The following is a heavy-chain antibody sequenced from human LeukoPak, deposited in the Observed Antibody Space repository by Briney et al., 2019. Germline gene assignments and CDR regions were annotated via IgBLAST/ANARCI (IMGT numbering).Heavy chain of an antibody. D-gene: IGHD4-11*01. CDR2: ITGSGGCT. J-gene: IGHJ4*02. CDR1: GFTFSSYA. V-gene: IGHV3-23*01. CDR3: AKGPNDDSNYLFDY. Sequence: WRSLTLSCTASGFTFSSYAMSWVRQAPGKGLEWVSVITGSGGCTYYADSVEGRFTISRDNSKNTLYLQMNSLRAEDTAIYYCAKGPNDDSNYLFDYWGQGSLVTVSS.